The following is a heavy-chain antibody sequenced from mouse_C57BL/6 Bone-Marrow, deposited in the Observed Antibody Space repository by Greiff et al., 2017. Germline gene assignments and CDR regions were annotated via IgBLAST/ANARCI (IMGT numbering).Heavy chain of an antibody. V-gene: IGHV5-4*03. CDR2: ISDGGSYT. Sequence: EVKVVESGGGLVKPGGSLKLSCAASGFTFSSYAMSWVRQTPEKRLEWVATISDGGSYTYYPDNVKGRFTISRDNAKNNLYLQMSHLKSEDTAMYYCARGSYRGFAYWGQGTLVTVSA. J-gene: IGHJ3*01. CDR3: ARGSYRGFAY. D-gene: IGHD2-10*01. CDR1: GFTFSSYA.